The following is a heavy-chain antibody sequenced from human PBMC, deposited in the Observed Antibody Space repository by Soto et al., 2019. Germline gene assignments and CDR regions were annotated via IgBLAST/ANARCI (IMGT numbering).Heavy chain of an antibody. CDR3: ARVHIAARDY. D-gene: IGHD6-6*01. V-gene: IGHV3-21*01. Sequence: EVQLVESGGGLVKPGGSLRLSCAVSGFTFSAYTMSWGRQPPGKGLEWVATISSISTYIKYADSVKGRFTISRDNARNSLYLQMDSLRVEDTAVYYCARVHIAARDYWGQGTLVTVSS. CDR2: ISSISTYI. CDR1: GFTFSAYT. J-gene: IGHJ4*02.